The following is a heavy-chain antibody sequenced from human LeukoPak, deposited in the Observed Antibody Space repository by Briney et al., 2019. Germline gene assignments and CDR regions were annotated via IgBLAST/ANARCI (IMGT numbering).Heavy chain of an antibody. CDR2: IHSSGSS. D-gene: IGHD3-22*01. Sequence: PSETLSLTCTVSGDSISTYYWSWIRQPAGKGLEWRGRIHSSGSSNYNPSIKGRVTMSVDNSKNQFSLNLTSVTAADTAVYYCVRVGYDSSAQHYWGQGNLVTVSS. CDR3: VRVGYDSSAQHY. V-gene: IGHV4-4*07. J-gene: IGHJ4*02. CDR1: GDSISTYY.